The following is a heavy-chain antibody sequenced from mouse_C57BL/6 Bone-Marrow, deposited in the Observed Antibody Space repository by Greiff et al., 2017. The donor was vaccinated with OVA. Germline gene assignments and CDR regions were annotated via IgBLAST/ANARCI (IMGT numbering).Heavy chain of an antibody. Sequence: EVQRVESGPGLVKPSQSLSLTCSVTGYSITSGYYWNWIRQFPGNKLEWMGYISYDGSNNYNPSLKNRISITRDTSKNQFFLKLNSVTTEDTATYYCATRYYGSSPFAYWGQGTLVTVSA. CDR1: GYSITSGYY. CDR2: ISYDGSN. CDR3: ATRYYGSSPFAY. V-gene: IGHV3-6*01. D-gene: IGHD1-1*01. J-gene: IGHJ3*01.